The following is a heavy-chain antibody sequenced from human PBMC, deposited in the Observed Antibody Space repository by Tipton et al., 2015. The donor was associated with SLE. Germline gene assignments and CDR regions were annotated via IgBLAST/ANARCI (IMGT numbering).Heavy chain of an antibody. V-gene: IGHV3-73*01. CDR1: GFTFSGSA. CDR2: IRSKPNNYAT. CDR3: TRRGAAAQNYYYYMDV. D-gene: IGHD6-13*01. Sequence: SLRLSCAASGFTFSGSAIHWVRQASGKGLEWLGRIRSKPNNYATAYAASVKGRFTISRDDSKNTAYLQMNSLKTEDTAVYYCTRRGAAAQNYYYYMDVWGKGTTVTVSS. J-gene: IGHJ6*03.